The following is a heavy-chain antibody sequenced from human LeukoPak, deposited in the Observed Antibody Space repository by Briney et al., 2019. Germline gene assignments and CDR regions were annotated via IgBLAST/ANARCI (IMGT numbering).Heavy chain of an antibody. CDR3: AKDSYSGSYSRWYFDL. J-gene: IGHJ2*01. D-gene: IGHD1-26*01. Sequence: GGSLRLSCAASGFTFSSYAMSWVRQAPGKGLEWVSGISGSDNNTYYPDSVKGRFTISRDNSKNTLYLQMNSLRAKDTAVYYCAKDSYSGSYSRWYFDLWGRGTLVTVSS. CDR1: GFTFSSYA. V-gene: IGHV3-23*01. CDR2: ISGSDNNT.